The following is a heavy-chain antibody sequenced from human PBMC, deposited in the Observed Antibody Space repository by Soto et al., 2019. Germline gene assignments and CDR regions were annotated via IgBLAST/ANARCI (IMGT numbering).Heavy chain of an antibody. CDR2: TYYRSKWYN. CDR3: ARVGPTPYYYYYYMDV. CDR1: GDSVSSNSAA. D-gene: IGHD3-16*01. J-gene: IGHJ6*03. Sequence: SQTLSLTCAISGDSVSSNSAAWNWIRQSPSRGLEWLGRTYYRSKWYNDYAVSVKSRITINPDTSKNQFSLQLNSVTPEDTAVYYCARVGPTPYYYYYYMDVWGKGTTVTVSS. V-gene: IGHV6-1*01.